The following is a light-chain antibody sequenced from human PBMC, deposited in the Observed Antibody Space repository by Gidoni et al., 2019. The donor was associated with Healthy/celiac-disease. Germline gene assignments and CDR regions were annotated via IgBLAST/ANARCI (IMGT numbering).Light chain of an antibody. J-gene: IGKJ2*01. CDR1: QSISSY. Sequence: DLQMTQSPSSLSASVGDRVTITCRASQSISSYLNWYQQKPGKAPKLLIYAASSLQSGVPSRCSGSGSGTEFTLTISSLQPEDFATDYCQQSYSTPRTFGQXTKLEIK. V-gene: IGKV1-39*01. CDR3: QQSYSTPRT. CDR2: AAS.